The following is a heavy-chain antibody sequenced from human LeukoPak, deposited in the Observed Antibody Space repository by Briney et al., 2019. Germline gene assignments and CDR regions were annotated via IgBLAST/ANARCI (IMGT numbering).Heavy chain of an antibody. CDR1: GGSISSGSYY. CDR2: IYTSGST. J-gene: IGHJ4*02. V-gene: IGHV4-61*02. CDR3: AGISITMVRGYFDY. Sequence: SETLSLTCTVSGGSISSGSYYWSWIRQPAGKGPEWIGRIYTSGSTNYNPSLKSRVTISVDTSKNQFSLKLSSVPAADTAVYYCAGISITMVRGYFDYWGQGTLVTVSS. D-gene: IGHD3-10*01.